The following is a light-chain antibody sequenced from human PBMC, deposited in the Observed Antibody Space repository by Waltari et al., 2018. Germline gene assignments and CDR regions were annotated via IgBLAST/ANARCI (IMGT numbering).Light chain of an antibody. CDR3: QQYNNWLT. V-gene: IGKV3-15*01. CDR1: QSVSSN. Sequence: EIVMTQSPATLSVPPGERATLSCRASQSVSSNLAWYQQKPGQAPRPLIYGASTRATGIPARFSGSGSGTEFTLTISSMQSEDFAVYYCQQYNNWLTFGGGTKVEIK. CDR2: GAS. J-gene: IGKJ4*01.